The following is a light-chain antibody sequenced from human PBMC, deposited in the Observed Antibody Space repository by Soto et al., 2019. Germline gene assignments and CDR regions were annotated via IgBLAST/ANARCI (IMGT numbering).Light chain of an antibody. CDR1: SSDIGGYNF. Sequence: QSALTQPPSASGSPGQSVAISCTGTSSDIGGYNFVSWYQQHPGKAPKLMIYEVTKRPSGVPDRFSGSKSGNTATLIVSGLQAEDEADYYCSSHGGSNNPHVFGTGTKVTVL. J-gene: IGLJ1*01. V-gene: IGLV2-8*01. CDR3: SSHGGSNNPHV. CDR2: EVT.